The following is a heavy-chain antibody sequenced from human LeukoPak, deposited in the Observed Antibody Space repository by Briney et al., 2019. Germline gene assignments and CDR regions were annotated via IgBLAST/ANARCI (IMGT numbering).Heavy chain of an antibody. D-gene: IGHD4-23*01. J-gene: IGHJ5*02. Sequence: SETLSLTCTVSGGSINFYYWSWIRQPPGKGLEWMGYISSRGSTNYNPSLKSRLSILVDTSKNQISLKLRSVTAADTAVYFCARAWRDYGGNSVDGTWGQGTLVTVSS. CDR3: ARAWRDYGGNSVDGT. V-gene: IGHV4-59*13. CDR2: ISSRGST. CDR1: GGSINFYY.